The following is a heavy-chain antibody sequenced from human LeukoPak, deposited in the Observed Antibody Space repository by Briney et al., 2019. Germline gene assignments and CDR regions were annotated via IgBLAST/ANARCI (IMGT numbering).Heavy chain of an antibody. J-gene: IGHJ4*02. CDR1: GGSISSSTYN. CDR3: AGTRGYSYYCDF. CDR2: IYYGGNA. Sequence: PSETLSLTCTVSGGSISSSTYNWGWIRQPPGQGLAWIGSIYYGGNAYYNPSLKSRVTISMDKSKNQLFLRLNSVTAADTAVYYCAGTRGYSYYCDFGGQGALITVSS. D-gene: IGHD5-18*01. V-gene: IGHV4-39*07.